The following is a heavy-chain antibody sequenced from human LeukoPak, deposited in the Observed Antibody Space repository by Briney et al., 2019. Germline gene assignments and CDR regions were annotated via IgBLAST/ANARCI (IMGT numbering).Heavy chain of an antibody. CDR1: GYTFTSYD. CDR2: MNPNSGNT. CDR3: ARVRSTWQYSSGWQYSDDHYYYMDV. V-gene: IGHV1-8*01. D-gene: IGHD6-19*01. Sequence: ASVKVSCKASGYTFTSYDINWVRQATGQGLEWMGWMNPNSGNTGYAQKFQGRVTMTRNTSISTAYMELSSLRSEDTAVYYCARVRSTWQYSSGWQYSDDHYYYMDVWGKGTTVTVSS. J-gene: IGHJ6*03.